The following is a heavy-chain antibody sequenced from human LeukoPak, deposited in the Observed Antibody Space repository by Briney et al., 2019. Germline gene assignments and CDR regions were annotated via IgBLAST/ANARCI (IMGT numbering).Heavy chain of an antibody. CDR1: GYTFTGYY. J-gene: IGHJ3*01. CDR3: ARGTHSSSWYDAL. CDR2: INPNSGGT. Sequence: ASVKVSCKASGYTFTGYYMHWVRQAPGQGLGRMGWINPNSGGTNYAQKFQGRVTMTRDTSISTAYMELSRLRSDDTAVYYCARGTHSSSWYDALWGQGTMVTVSS. V-gene: IGHV1-2*02. D-gene: IGHD6-13*01.